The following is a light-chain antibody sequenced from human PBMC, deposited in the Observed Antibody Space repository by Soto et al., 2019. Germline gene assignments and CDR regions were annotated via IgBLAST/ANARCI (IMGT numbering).Light chain of an antibody. J-gene: IGLJ2*01. CDR2: EVS. Sequence: QSALTQPASVSGSPGQSITISCTGTSSDVGCYNYVSWYQQHPGKAPNLMIYEVSNRPSGVSNRFSGSKSGNTASLTISGLQAEDGADYYCSSYTSSSNVVFGGGTKLTVL. V-gene: IGLV2-14*01. CDR3: SSYTSSSNVV. CDR1: SSDVGCYNY.